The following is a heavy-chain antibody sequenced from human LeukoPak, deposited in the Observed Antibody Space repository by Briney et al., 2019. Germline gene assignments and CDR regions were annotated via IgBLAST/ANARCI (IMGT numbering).Heavy chain of an antibody. CDR2: IYASGST. Sequence: SETLSLTCTVSGGSITTYSWSWIRQPAGKGLELIGRIYASGSTTYNPSLKSRGTMSVDTSKNQFSVRLTYVAAADTAVYYCARAAYCSGASCYFDYWGQGTLVTVSS. CDR3: ARAAYCSGASCYFDY. CDR1: GGSITTYS. V-gene: IGHV4-4*07. J-gene: IGHJ4*02. D-gene: IGHD2-15*01.